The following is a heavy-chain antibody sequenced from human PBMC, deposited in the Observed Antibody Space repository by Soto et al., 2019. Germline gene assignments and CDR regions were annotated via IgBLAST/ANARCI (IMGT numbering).Heavy chain of an antibody. CDR1: GGTFSSYA. D-gene: IGHD3-22*01. CDR3: ARDFYDSSGYGGPAFDY. J-gene: IGHJ4*02. CDR2: IIPIFGTA. V-gene: IGHV1-69*05. Sequence: ASVKVSCKASGGTFSSYAISWVRQAPGQGLEWMGGIIPIFGTANYAQKLQGRVTMTTDTSTSTAYMELRSLRSDDTAVYYCARDFYDSSGYGGPAFDYWGQGTLVTVSS.